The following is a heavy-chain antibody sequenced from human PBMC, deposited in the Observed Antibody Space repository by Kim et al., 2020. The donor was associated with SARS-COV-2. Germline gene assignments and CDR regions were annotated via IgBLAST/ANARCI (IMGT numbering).Heavy chain of an antibody. J-gene: IGHJ4*02. CDR3: ARGFAY. Sequence: CSSGRTNYNPSLKSRVTISVDTSKNQFSLKLSSVTAADTAVYYCARGFAYWGQGTLVTVSS. CDR2: CSSGRT. V-gene: IGHV4-59*09.